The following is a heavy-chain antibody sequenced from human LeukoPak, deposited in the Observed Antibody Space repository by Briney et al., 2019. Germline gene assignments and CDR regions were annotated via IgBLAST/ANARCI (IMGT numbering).Heavy chain of an antibody. CDR3: ARGYGRNYYYYYFMDV. CDR1: GGSISSYY. CDR2: IYYSGST. J-gene: IGHJ6*03. Sequence: KTSETLSLTCTVSGGSISSYYWSWIRQPPGKGLEWIGYIYYSGSTNYNPSLKSRVTISVDTSKSQFSLKLSSVTAADTAVYYCARGYGRNYYYYYFMDVWGKGTTVTVS. V-gene: IGHV4-59*01. D-gene: IGHD1-14*01.